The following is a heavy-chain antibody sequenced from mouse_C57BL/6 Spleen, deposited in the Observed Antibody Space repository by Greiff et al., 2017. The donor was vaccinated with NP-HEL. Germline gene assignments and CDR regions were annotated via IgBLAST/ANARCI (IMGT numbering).Heavy chain of an antibody. J-gene: IGHJ4*01. Sequence: VQLQQSGPGLVQPSQSLSITCTVSGFSLTSYGVHWVRQSPGKGLEWLGVIWSGGSTDYNAAFISSLSISKDNSKSQVFVKMNSLQADDTAIYYCARIDYDDYYAMDYWGQGTSVTVSS. V-gene: IGHV2-2*01. D-gene: IGHD2-4*01. CDR3: ARIDYDDYYAMDY. CDR1: GFSLTSYG. CDR2: IWSGGST.